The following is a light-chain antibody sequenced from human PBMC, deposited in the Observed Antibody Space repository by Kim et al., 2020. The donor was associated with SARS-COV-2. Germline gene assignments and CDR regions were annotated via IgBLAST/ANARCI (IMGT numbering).Light chain of an antibody. CDR3: QQANTFPHT. J-gene: IGKJ2*01. CDR2: GAS. Sequence: SASVGDRVTITCRASQGISAWLAWYQQKPGRAPKLLIYGASRLESGVPLRFSGSGSGTDFTLTITSLQPEDFATYYCQQANTFPHTFGQGTKLEI. V-gene: IGKV1-12*01. CDR1: QGISAW.